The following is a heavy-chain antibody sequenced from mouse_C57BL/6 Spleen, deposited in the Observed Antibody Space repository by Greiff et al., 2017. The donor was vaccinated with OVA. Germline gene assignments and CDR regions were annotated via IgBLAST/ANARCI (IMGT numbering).Heavy chain of an antibody. CDR2: INPGNGGT. CDR3: ARRDYYGSSPYAMDY. V-gene: IGHV1-53*01. D-gene: IGHD1-1*01. Sequence: VQLQQPGTELVKPGASVKLSCKASGYTFTSYWMHWVKQRPGQGLEWIGNINPGNGGTNYNEKFKSKATMTVDNSSSTAYMQLSSLTSEDSAVYDCARRDYYGSSPYAMDYWGQGTSVTVSS. J-gene: IGHJ4*01. CDR1: GYTFTSYW.